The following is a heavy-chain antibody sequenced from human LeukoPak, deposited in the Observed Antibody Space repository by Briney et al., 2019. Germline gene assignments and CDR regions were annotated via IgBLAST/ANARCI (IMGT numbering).Heavy chain of an antibody. Sequence: SETLSLTCTVSGVSISSGGYYWSWIPPHPGKGLEWIVYICYSGSTYYHPSLKSRVTISVDTSKNQFSLKLSSVTAADTAVYYCARGVSGYNSLGAFDIWGQGTLVTVSS. CDR1: GVSISSGGYY. D-gene: IGHD5-12*01. CDR3: ARGVSGYNSLGAFDI. V-gene: IGHV4-31*03. CDR2: ICYSGST. J-gene: IGHJ3*02.